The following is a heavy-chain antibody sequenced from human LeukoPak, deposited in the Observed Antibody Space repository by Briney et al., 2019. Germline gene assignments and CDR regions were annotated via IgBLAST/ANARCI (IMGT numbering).Heavy chain of an antibody. CDR2: IKQDGSEK. V-gene: IGHV3-7*01. J-gene: IGHJ5*02. CDR1: GFTFSSYW. Sequence: GGSLRLSCAASGFTFSSYWMSWVRQAPGKGLEWVANIKQDGSEKYYVDSVKGRFTISRGNAKNSLYLQMNSLRAEDTAVYYCARIVPAARSALWFDPWGQGTLVTVSS. D-gene: IGHD2-2*01. CDR3: ARIVPAARSALWFDP.